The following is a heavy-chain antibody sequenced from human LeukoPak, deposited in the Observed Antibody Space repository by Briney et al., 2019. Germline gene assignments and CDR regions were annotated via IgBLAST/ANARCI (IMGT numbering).Heavy chain of an antibody. V-gene: IGHV3-48*03. CDR1: GFTLSSYE. J-gene: IGHJ4*02. Sequence: PGGSLRLSCAVSGFTLSSYEMNWLRLAPAQGLALVSYISSSGSTIYYADSVKGRFTISRDNAKNSLYLQMISLGAEGTGGYYCARDYCSGGSCYEDYWGEGTLVTVSS. CDR3: ARDYCSGGSCYEDY. CDR2: ISSSGSTI. D-gene: IGHD2-15*01.